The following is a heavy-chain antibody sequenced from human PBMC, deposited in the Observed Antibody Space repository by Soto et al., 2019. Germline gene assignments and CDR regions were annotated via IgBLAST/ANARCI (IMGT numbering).Heavy chain of an antibody. J-gene: IGHJ6*02. CDR1: GFTFGDYA. V-gene: IGHV3-49*03. CDR3: ARDRQQLSFYYGMDV. CDR2: IRSKVYGGTT. D-gene: IGHD6-13*01. Sequence: PGESLKISCIASGFTFGDYAMSWFRQAPGKGLEWVGFIRSKVYGGTTEYAASVKGRFTISRDDSISIAYLQMNSLRAEDTAVYYCARDRQQLSFYYGMDVWGQGTTVTVSS.